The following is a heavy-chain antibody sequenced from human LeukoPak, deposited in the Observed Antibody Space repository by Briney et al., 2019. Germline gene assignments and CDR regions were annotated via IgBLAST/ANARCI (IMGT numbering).Heavy chain of an antibody. CDR2: ISWNSGSI. Sequence: GGSLRLSCAASGFTFDDYAMYWIRQAPGKGLEWVSGISWNSGSIGYADSVKGRFTISRDNAKNSLYLQMNSLRAEDTALYYCVKDRGCSSTSCYPYYYYGMDVWGQGTTVTVSS. D-gene: IGHD2-2*01. CDR1: GFTFDDYA. CDR3: VKDRGCSSTSCYPYYYYGMDV. J-gene: IGHJ6*02. V-gene: IGHV3-9*01.